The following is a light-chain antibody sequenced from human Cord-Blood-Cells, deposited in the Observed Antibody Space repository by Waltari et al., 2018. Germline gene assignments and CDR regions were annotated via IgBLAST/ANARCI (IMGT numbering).Light chain of an antibody. Sequence: QSALTQPASVSGSPGQSLTIPCTGTSSDVGGSNYVSWYPQHPGKAPKLMIYDVSNRPSGVSNHFSGSKSGNTAALTISGLQAEDEADYYCSSYTSSSTLVFGGGTKLTVL. CDR1: SSDVGGSNY. J-gene: IGLJ3*02. CDR3: SSYTSSSTLV. V-gene: IGLV2-14*03. CDR2: DVS.